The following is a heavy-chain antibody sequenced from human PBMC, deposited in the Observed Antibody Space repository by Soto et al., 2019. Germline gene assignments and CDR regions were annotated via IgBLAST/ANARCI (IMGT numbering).Heavy chain of an antibody. D-gene: IGHD4-17*01. CDR1: GGSFSGYY. V-gene: IGHV4-34*01. CDR2: INHSGST. CDR3: ARHTSFYGGNSGYFDY. Sequence: SETLSLTCAVYGGSFSGYYWSWIRQPPGKGLEWIGEINHSGSTNYNPSLKSRVTISVDTSKNQFSLKLSSVTAADTAVYYCARHTSFYGGNSGYFDYWGQGTPVTVSS. J-gene: IGHJ4*02.